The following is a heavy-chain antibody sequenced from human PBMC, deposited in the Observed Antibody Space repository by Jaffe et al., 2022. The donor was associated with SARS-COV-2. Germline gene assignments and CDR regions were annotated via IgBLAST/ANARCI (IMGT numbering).Heavy chain of an antibody. Sequence: QLQLQESGPGLVKPSETLSLTCTVSGGSISSSSYYWGWIRQSPGTGLEWIGSIYYSGSTYYKPSLKSRVTISVDTSKNQFSLKLSSVTAADTAVYYCARHVRGAAVGGINYYGLDVWGQGTTVTVSS. V-gene: IGHV4-39*01. D-gene: IGHD3-10*02. CDR2: IYYSGST. J-gene: IGHJ6*02. CDR1: GGSISSSSYY. CDR3: ARHVRGAAVGGINYYGLDV.